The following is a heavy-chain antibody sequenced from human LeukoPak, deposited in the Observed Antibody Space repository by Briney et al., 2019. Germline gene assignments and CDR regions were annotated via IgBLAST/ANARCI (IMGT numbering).Heavy chain of an antibody. CDR2: IRSDGSEK. D-gene: IGHD3-22*01. CDR1: GFTFSNYG. Sequence: GGSLRLSCAASGFTFSNYGMHWVRQAPGKGLEWVAFIRSDGSEKYYADSVKGRFTISRDNSIDTLYLQMNSLRAEDTAVYYCASGHYPYAFDIWGQGTMVTVSS. V-gene: IGHV3-30*02. CDR3: ASGHYPYAFDI. J-gene: IGHJ3*02.